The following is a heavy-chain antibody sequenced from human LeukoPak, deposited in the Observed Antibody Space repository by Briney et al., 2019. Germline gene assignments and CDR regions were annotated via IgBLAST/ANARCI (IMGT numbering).Heavy chain of an antibody. CDR2: ISASGSST. CDR1: GFTFNNYA. Sequence: GGSLRLSCAASGFTFNNYAMSWVRQAPGKGLDWVSGISASGSSTYYADSVKGRFTISRDNSKNTLYLQMNSLRAEDTAVYYCAKDIVAAAGESNYWGQGTLVTVSS. J-gene: IGHJ4*02. D-gene: IGHD6-13*01. CDR3: AKDIVAAAGESNY. V-gene: IGHV3-23*01.